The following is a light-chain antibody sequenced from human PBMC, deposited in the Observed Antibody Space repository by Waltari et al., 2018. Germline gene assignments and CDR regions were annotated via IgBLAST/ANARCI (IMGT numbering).Light chain of an antibody. CDR3: SSFATSGIWV. V-gene: IGLV2-23*01. J-gene: IGLJ3*02. CDR1: NSDIGNYTL. CDR2: EDS. Sequence: QSALTQPASVSGSPGQSITISCTGTNSDIGNYTLVSWYQQYPGKAPKLVIYEDSQRPSGVSHRFSGSKSGNTASLTISGLQADDESDFHCSSFATSGIWVFGGGTRLTVL.